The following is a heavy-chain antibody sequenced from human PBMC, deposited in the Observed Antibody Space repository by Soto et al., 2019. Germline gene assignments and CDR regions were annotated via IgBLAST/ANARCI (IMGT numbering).Heavy chain of an antibody. CDR3: ARLPGYCSSTSCHGYYYYGMDV. Sequence: GASVKVSCKASGYTFTSYGISWVRQAPGQGLEWMGWISAYNGNTNYAQKLQGRVTMTPDTSTSTAYMDLRSLRSDDTALYYCARLPGYCSSTSCHGYYYYGMDVWGQGTTVTVSS. J-gene: IGHJ6*02. D-gene: IGHD2-2*03. V-gene: IGHV1-18*01. CDR1: GYTFTSYG. CDR2: ISAYNGNT.